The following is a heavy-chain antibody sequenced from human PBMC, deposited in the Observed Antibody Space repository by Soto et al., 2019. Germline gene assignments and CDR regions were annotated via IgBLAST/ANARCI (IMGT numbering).Heavy chain of an antibody. CDR2: IIPILGIA. CDR3: ARGGMTTPFDY. J-gene: IGHJ4*02. Sequence: ASVKVSCKASGGTFSSYAISWVRQAPGQGLEWMGGIIPILGIANYAQKFQGRVTITADKSTSTAYMELSSLRSEDTAVYYCARGGMTTPFDYWGQGTLVTVSS. D-gene: IGHD4-17*01. V-gene: IGHV1-69*10. CDR1: GGTFSSYA.